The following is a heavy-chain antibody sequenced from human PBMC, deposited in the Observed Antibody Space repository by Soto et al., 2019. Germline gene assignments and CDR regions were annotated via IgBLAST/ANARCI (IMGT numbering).Heavy chain of an antibody. CDR2: ISGSGGST. Sequence: GGSLRLSCAASGFTFSSYAMSWVRQAPGKGLEWVSAISGSGGSTYYADSVKGRFTISRDNSKNTLYLQMNSLRAEDTAVYYCAKDYDYIWGSYRYTGPFDYWGQGTLVTVSS. CDR1: GFTFSSYA. J-gene: IGHJ4*02. CDR3: AKDYDYIWGSYRYTGPFDY. D-gene: IGHD3-16*02. V-gene: IGHV3-23*01.